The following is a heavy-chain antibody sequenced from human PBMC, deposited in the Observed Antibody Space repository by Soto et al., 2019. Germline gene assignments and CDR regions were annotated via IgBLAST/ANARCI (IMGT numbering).Heavy chain of an antibody. CDR1: GYTFTSYG. D-gene: IGHD2-2*01. CDR2: IRGYNGNT. CDR3: ARDLVVSGPFDY. Sequence: QVQLVQSGAEVKKPGASVKVSCKASGYTFTSYGISWVRQAPGQGLEWMGWIRGYNGNTHDAQKLQGRVTMTTDSSTSTAYMELRSLRSDDTAVYYCARDLVVSGPFDYWGQGTLVTVSS. J-gene: IGHJ4*02. V-gene: IGHV1-18*01.